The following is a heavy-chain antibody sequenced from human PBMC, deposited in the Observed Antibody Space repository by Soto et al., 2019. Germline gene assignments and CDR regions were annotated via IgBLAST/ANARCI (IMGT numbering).Heavy chain of an antibody. Sequence: QVQLQESGPGLVKPSQTLSLTCTVSGGSISSGGYYWSWIRQHPGKGLEWIGYIYYSGSTYYNPSLKSRVTISVDTSKNQFSLKLSSVTAADTAVYYCAREKPGYCTNGVCYYFDYWGQGTLVTVSS. CDR1: GGSISSGGYY. D-gene: IGHD2-8*01. V-gene: IGHV4-31*03. CDR3: AREKPGYCTNGVCYYFDY. CDR2: IYYSGST. J-gene: IGHJ4*02.